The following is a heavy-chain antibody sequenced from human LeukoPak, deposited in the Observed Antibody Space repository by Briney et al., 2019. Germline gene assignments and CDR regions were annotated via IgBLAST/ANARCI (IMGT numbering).Heavy chain of an antibody. CDR2: ISYDGSNK. CDR3: AKDTGFGELFGSYFDY. J-gene: IGHJ4*02. D-gene: IGHD3-10*01. V-gene: IGHV3-30*18. Sequence: GGSLRLSCAASGFTFSSYGMHWVRQAPGKGLEWVAVISYDGSNKYYADSVKGRFTISRDNSKNTLYLQMNSLRAEDTAVYYCAKDTGFGELFGSYFDYWGQGTLVTVSS. CDR1: GFTFSSYG.